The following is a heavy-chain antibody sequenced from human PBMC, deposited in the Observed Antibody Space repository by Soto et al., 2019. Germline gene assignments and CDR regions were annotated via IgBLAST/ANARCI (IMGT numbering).Heavy chain of an antibody. V-gene: IGHV1-46*01. D-gene: IGHD6-19*01. Sequence: GASVKVSCKASGYTFTSYYMHWVRQAPGQGLEWMGIINPSGGSTSYAQNFQGRVTMTRDTSTSTVYIELSSLRSEDTAVYYCASSGWLNVAEYFQHWGQGTLVTVSS. J-gene: IGHJ1*01. CDR3: ASSGWLNVAEYFQH. CDR2: INPSGGST. CDR1: GYTFTSYY.